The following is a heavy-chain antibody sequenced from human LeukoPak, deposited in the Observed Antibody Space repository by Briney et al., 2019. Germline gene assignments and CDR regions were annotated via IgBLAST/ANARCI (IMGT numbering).Heavy chain of an antibody. Sequence: SETLSLTCAVHGEPFIGSYWSWIRQPPGKGLEWIGEINHSGSTNYNPSLKSRVTISVDTSKNQFSLKLSSVTAADTAVYYCARAQAFEYSISSGPVDYWGQGTLVTVSS. V-gene: IGHV4-34*01. D-gene: IGHD6-6*01. CDR2: INHSGST. J-gene: IGHJ4*02. CDR1: GEPFIGSY. CDR3: ARAQAFEYSISSGPVDY.